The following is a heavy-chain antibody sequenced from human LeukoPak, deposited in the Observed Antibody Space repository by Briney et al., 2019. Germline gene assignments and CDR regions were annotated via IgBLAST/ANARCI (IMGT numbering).Heavy chain of an antibody. D-gene: IGHD2-21*01. CDR1: GFTLSTYA. Sequence: GGSLRLSCAASGFTLSTYAMHWVRQAPVKGLEWVAVISYDGNKKYYADSVKGRFTISRDNSKNTLHLQMISLRAEDTAVYYCARDQGGDGGFDYWGQRILVTVSS. CDR3: ARDQGGDGGFDY. J-gene: IGHJ4*02. V-gene: IGHV3-30*04. CDR2: ISYDGNKK.